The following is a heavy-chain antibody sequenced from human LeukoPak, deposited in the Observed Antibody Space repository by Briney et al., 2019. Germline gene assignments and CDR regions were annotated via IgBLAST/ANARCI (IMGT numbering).Heavy chain of an antibody. J-gene: IGHJ4*02. V-gene: IGHV4-34*01. CDR1: GGSLSGYY. CDR2: IKHSGST. CDR3: ARGHCVSRGNYYYDSTGRFDY. Sequence: SETLSLTCAVYGGSLSGYYWSWIRQPPGKGLEWIGEIKHSGSTNSNPSLKSRVTLSVDTSKNQFSLKLSSVTAADTAVYYCARGHCVSRGNYYYDSTGRFDYWGQGTLVPVSS. D-gene: IGHD3-22*01.